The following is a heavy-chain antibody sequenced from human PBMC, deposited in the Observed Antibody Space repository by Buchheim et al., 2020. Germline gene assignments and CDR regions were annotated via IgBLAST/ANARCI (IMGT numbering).Heavy chain of an antibody. V-gene: IGHV4-61*02. J-gene: IGHJ3*02. CDR3: ARALRATYAFDI. Sequence: QVQLQESGPGLVKPSQTLSLTCTVSGGSISSGSHYWSWIRQPAGKGLEWIGRIYTSGSTNYNPSLKSRVTISVDTSKNQFSLKLSSVTAADTAVYYCARALRATYAFDIWGQGT. D-gene: IGHD1-26*01. CDR1: GGSISSGSHY. CDR2: IYTSGST.